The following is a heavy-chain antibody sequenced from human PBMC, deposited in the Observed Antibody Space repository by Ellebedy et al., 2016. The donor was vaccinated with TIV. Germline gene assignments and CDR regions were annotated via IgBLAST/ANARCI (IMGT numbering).Heavy chain of an antibody. CDR1: GYSFTSYW. D-gene: IGHD3-3*01. CDR3: ARRPFRSRSLYDY. Sequence: PGGSLRLSCQGSGYSFTSYWVGWVRQMHGKGLEWMGIIYPGDSDTRYSPSFQGQVTISADKSISTAYLQWSSLKASDTAMYYCARRPFRSRSLYDYWGQGTLVTVSS. J-gene: IGHJ4*02. CDR2: IYPGDSDT. V-gene: IGHV5-51*01.